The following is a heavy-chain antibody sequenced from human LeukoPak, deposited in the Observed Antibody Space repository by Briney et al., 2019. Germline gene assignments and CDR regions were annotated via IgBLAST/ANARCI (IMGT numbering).Heavy chain of an antibody. Sequence: GGSLRLSCAASGFTFSSYSMNWVRQAPGKGLEWVSSISSSSSYIYYADSVKGRFTLSRDNAKNSLYLQMNSLRAEDTAVYYCGTRGYSEYYFDYWGQGTLVTVSS. V-gene: IGHV3-21*01. CDR1: GFTFSSYS. CDR3: GTRGYSEYYFDY. J-gene: IGHJ4*02. CDR2: ISSSSSYI. D-gene: IGHD3-22*01.